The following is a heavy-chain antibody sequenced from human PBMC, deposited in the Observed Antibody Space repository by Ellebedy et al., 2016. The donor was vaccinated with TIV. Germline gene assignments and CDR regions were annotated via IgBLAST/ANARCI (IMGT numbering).Heavy chain of an antibody. D-gene: IGHD3-16*01. Sequence: GESLKISCAASGFTFSSYTVNWVFQAVGRELYRVSSNSGNVQVRNYRDSVKGRFITSRDNAKNSLFLQMDSLRAEDTADYYCARERGEGRGLSIFDLWGQGTLVTVSS. CDR3: ARERGEGRGLSIFDL. CDR1: GFTFSSYT. CDR2: NSGNVQVR. V-gene: IGHV3-21*01. J-gene: IGHJ4*02.